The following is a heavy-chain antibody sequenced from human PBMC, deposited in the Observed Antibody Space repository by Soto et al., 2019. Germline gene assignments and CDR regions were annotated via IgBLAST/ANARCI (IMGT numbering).Heavy chain of an antibody. J-gene: IGHJ2*01. V-gene: IGHV3-23*01. D-gene: IGHD2-2*01. CDR1: GFTFSSHA. Sequence: EVQLLESGGGLVQPGGSLRLSCAASGFTFSSHAMSWVRQAPGKGLEWVSAIRSSGAGTYHANSVKGRFTISRDNSKNTLHLQMDSLRAEDTAIYYCAKPYCSSASCYEVYWYFDLWGRGTLVTVSS. CDR2: IRSSGAGT. CDR3: AKPYCSSASCYEVYWYFDL.